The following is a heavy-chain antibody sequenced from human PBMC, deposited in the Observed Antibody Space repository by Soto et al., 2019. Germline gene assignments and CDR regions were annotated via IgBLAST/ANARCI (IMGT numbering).Heavy chain of an antibody. D-gene: IGHD3-9*01. CDR1: GFTFSSYA. J-gene: IGHJ6*03. CDR2: ISGSGGST. V-gene: IGHV3-23*01. Sequence: EVQVLESGGGLVQPGGSLRLSCAASGFTFSSYAMNWVRQAPGKGLEWVSAISGSGGSTYYADSVKGRFTISRDNSKKTLYLQMNSLRAEDTAVYYCAKAQYYDILTGYYTPYYYYMDVWGKGTTVTVSS. CDR3: AKAQYYDILTGYYTPYYYYMDV.